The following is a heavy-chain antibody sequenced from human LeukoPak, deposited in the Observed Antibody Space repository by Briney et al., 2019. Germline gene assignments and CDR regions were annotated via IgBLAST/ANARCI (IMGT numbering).Heavy chain of an antibody. CDR2: IKQDGSEK. D-gene: IGHD3-10*01. J-gene: IGHJ4*02. V-gene: IGHV3-7*01. Sequence: PGGSLRLSCAASGFTFSSYWMSWVRQAPGKGLEWVANIKQDGSEKYYVGSVKGRFTISRDNAKNSLYLQMNSLRAEDTAVYYCARYYYDSGSYSFPAYWGQGTLVTVSS. CDR3: ARYYYDSGSYSFPAY. CDR1: GFTFSSYW.